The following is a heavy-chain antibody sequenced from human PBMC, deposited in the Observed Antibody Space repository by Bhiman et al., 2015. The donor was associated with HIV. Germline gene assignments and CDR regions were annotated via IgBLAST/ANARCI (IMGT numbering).Heavy chain of an antibody. CDR3: TTDLPQYGSSSIDY. J-gene: IGHJ4*02. Sequence: QLVEAGGGLVKPGGSLRLSCAASGFTFTNAWMGWVRQAPGKGLEWVGRITSNTYGGATEYAAAVKGRFTISRDDSKNTVYLQMNSLRTEDTALYSCTTDLPQYGSSSIDYWGQGTLVTVSS. D-gene: IGHD6-6*01. V-gene: IGHV3-15*01. CDR1: GFTFTNAW. CDR2: ITSNTYGGAT.